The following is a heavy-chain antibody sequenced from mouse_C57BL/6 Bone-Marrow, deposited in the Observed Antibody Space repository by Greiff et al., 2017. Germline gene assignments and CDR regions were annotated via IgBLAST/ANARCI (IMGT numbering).Heavy chain of an antibody. V-gene: IGHV14-4*01. CDR1: GFNIKDDY. CDR2: IDPETGDT. Sequence: VQLQQSGAELVRPGASVKLSCTASGFNIKDDYMHWVKQRPEQGLEWIGWIDPETGDTEYASKFQGKATLTADTSSNTAYLQLSSLTAEDTAVYYCTYYDYDDRFAYWGQGTLVTVSA. CDR3: TYYDYDDRFAY. J-gene: IGHJ3*01. D-gene: IGHD2-4*01.